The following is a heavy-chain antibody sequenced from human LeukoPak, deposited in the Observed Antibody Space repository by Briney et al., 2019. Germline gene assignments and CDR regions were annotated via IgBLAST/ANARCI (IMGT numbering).Heavy chain of an antibody. V-gene: IGHV4-34*01. CDR2: INHSGST. Sequence: SETLSLTCAVYGGSFSDYYWSWLRQPPGKGLEWIGEINHSGSTKYNPSLERRRTITGDTPNNQFPQELSYVRAADTAVLYCARELKWFGPFEIWGQGTMVSVSS. CDR1: GGSFSDYY. J-gene: IGHJ3*02. D-gene: IGHD2-8*01. CDR3: ARELKWFGPFEI.